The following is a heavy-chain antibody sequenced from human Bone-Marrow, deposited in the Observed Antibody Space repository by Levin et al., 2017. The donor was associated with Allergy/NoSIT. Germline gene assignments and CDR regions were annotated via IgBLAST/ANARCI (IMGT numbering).Heavy chain of an antibody. J-gene: IGHJ6*02. CDR1: GFTFSNAW. D-gene: IGHD2-2*01. V-gene: IGHV3-15*01. CDR2: IKSKTDGGTT. Sequence: GGSLRLSCAASGFTFSNAWMSWVRQAPGKGLEWVGRIKSKTDGGTTDYAAPVKGRFTISRDDSKNTLYLQMNSLKTEDTAVYYCTTQYCSSTSCPPPYYYDGMDVWGQGTTVTVSS. CDR3: TTQYCSSTSCPPPYYYDGMDV.